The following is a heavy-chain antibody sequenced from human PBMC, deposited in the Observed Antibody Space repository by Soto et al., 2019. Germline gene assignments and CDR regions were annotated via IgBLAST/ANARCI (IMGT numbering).Heavy chain of an antibody. Sequence: EVQLLESGGGLVQPGGSLRLSCAASGFTFTSYAMSWVRLAPGRGLQWVSSISNSGGTTYYADSVKGRFTISRDNSKNTLYLQMNSLRAEDTAVYYCAKAGDAVASMVPFDSCGQGTLVTVSS. V-gene: IGHV3-23*01. CDR2: ISNSGGTT. J-gene: IGHJ4*02. CDR1: GFTFTSYA. D-gene: IGHD3-10*01. CDR3: AKAGDAVASMVPFDS.